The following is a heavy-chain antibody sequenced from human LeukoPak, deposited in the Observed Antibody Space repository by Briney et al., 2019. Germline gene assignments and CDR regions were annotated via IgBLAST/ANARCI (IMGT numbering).Heavy chain of an antibody. J-gene: IGHJ4*02. CDR3: ARMYSSSWYVFDY. Sequence: SETLSLTCAVYGGSFSGYYWSWIRQPPGKGLEWIGEISHSGSTNYNPSLKSRVTISVDTSKNQFSLKLSSVAAADTAVYYCARMYSSSWYVFDYWGQGTLVTVSS. D-gene: IGHD6-13*01. CDR1: GGSFSGYY. V-gene: IGHV4-34*01. CDR2: ISHSGST.